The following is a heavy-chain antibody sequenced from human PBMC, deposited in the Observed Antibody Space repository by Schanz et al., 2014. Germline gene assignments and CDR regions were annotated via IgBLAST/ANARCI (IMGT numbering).Heavy chain of an antibody. CDR3: ARESRIAVPGNWDY. Sequence: QVQLQESGPGLVKPSQTLSLTCAVSGGSISSGGYSWNWIRQPPGKGLEWIVYIYYSGSTYYNPSLKSRVTISVDTSITTAYMELSSLRSDDTAVYYCARESRIAVPGNWDYWGQGTLVTVSS. D-gene: IGHD6-19*01. V-gene: IGHV4-30-4*07. CDR2: IYYSGST. J-gene: IGHJ4*02. CDR1: GGSISSGGYS.